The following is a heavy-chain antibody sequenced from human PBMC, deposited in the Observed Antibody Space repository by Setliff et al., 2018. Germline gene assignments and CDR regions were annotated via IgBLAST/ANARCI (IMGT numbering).Heavy chain of an antibody. CDR1: GPTFTSYG. D-gene: IGHD3-9*01. V-gene: IGHV7-4-1*02. J-gene: IGHJ4*02. CDR2: ISAYTGNP. Sequence: ASVKVSCKASGPTFTSYGISWVRQAPGQGLEWMGWISAYTGNPTYAQGFTGRFVFSLDTSVSTAYLQISSLKAEDTAVYYCARAPPLLYHILTGYAELDYWGQGTLVTVSS. CDR3: ARAPPLLYHILTGYAELDY.